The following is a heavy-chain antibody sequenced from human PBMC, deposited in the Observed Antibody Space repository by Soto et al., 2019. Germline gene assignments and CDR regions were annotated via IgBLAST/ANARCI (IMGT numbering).Heavy chain of an antibody. D-gene: IGHD3-16*01. J-gene: IGHJ6*02. Sequence: GGSLRLSCATSIFTLSSFGMHWVRQAPGKGLEWVAVIWYDGSNKYYADSVKGRFTISRDNSKNTLYLQMNSLRGEDTAVYYCARDPGKWGRSYYGMDVWGQGTTVTAP. CDR1: IFTLSSFG. CDR2: IWYDGSNK. CDR3: ARDPGKWGRSYYGMDV. V-gene: IGHV3-33*01.